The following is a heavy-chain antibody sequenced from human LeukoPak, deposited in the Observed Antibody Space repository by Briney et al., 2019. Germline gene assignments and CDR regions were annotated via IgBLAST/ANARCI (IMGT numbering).Heavy chain of an antibody. D-gene: IGHD5-12*01. CDR2: IYYSGST. J-gene: IGHJ5*02. CDR3: ARVPLVALRGASPPWFDP. CDR1: GGSVSSGSYY. V-gene: IGHV4-61*01. Sequence: SETLSLTCTVSGGSVSSGSYYWSWIRQPPGKGLEWIGYIYYSGSTNYNPSLKSRVTISVDTSKNQFSLKLSSVTAADTAVYYCARVPLVALRGASPPWFDPWGQGTLVTVSS.